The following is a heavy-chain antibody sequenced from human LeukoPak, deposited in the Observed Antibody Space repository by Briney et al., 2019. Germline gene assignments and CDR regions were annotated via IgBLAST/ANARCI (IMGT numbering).Heavy chain of an antibody. Sequence: ASVNVSCKASGYTFTSYGISWVRQAPGQGLEWMGWISAYNGNTNYAQKLQGRVTMTTDTSTSTAYMELRSLRSDDTAVYYCARDGWCSSTSCLYYYYGMDVWGQGTTVTVSS. V-gene: IGHV1-18*01. D-gene: IGHD2-2*01. CDR1: GYTFTSYG. J-gene: IGHJ6*02. CDR2: ISAYNGNT. CDR3: ARDGWCSSTSCLYYYYGMDV.